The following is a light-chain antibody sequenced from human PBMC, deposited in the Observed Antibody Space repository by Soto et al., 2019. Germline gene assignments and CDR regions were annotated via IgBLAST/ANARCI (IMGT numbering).Light chain of an antibody. J-gene: IGLJ2*01. CDR2: EAT. V-gene: IGLV2-23*02. CDR3: CLYASSSTFI. CDR1: SSGIGSYNL. Sequence: QPVLTQPASVSGSPGQSITISCTGTSSGIGSYNLVSWYQQHPGKAPKLMIYEATKRPSGVSNRFSGSKSGNTASLTISGLQAEDEADYFCCLYASSSTFIFGGGTKLTVL.